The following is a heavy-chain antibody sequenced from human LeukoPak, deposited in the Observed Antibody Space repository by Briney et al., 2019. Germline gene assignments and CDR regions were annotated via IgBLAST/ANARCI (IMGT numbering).Heavy chain of an antibody. V-gene: IGHV3-21*06. Sequence: GGSLRVSCAASGFTFSSYSMNWVRQAPGKGLEWVSSISSRSNYIHYADSVKGRFTISRDNAKNPLYLQMNSLRAEDTAVYSCARSGTLYGDPLWAYDLWGRGTLVSVSS. D-gene: IGHD4-17*01. CDR2: ISSRSNYI. CDR1: GFTFSSYS. J-gene: IGHJ2*01. CDR3: ARSGTLYGDPLWAYDL.